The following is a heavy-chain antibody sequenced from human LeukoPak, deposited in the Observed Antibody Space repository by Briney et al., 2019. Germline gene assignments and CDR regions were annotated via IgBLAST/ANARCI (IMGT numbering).Heavy chain of an antibody. CDR1: GFTFSTYA. V-gene: IGHV3-23*01. Sequence: PGGSLRLSCAASGFTFSTYAVNWVRQAPGKGLEWVSTISGSGDSTYYADSVKGRFTISRDNSKNTLYLQMNSLRAEDTAVYYCAKDHDYDFWSGYSRAPYYFDYWGQGTLVTVSS. CDR2: ISGSGDST. J-gene: IGHJ4*02. D-gene: IGHD3-3*01. CDR3: AKDHDYDFWSGYSRAPYYFDY.